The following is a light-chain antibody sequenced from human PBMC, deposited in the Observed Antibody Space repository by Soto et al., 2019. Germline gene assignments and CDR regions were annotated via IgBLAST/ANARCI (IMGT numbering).Light chain of an antibody. CDR3: QQYGTSRT. V-gene: IGKV3-20*01. CDR1: QSVSRTL. CDR2: GAS. J-gene: IGKJ1*01. Sequence: EIVLTQSPGTLSLSPGERATLSCRASQSVSRTLLAWYQQKPGQAPRLLIYGASRRATGIPDRFSGSGSGTDFILTISRLEPEDFAVYFCQQYGTSRTFGQGTKVEIK.